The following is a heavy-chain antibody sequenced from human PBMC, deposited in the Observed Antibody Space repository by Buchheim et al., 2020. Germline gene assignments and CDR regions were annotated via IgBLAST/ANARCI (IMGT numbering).Heavy chain of an antibody. CDR3: ASSQTRWFGELNYNWFDP. J-gene: IGHJ5*02. V-gene: IGHV3-48*02. D-gene: IGHD3-10*01. CDR1: GFTFSSYS. Sequence: VQLVESGGGVVQPGRSLRLSCAASGFTFSSYSMNWVRQAPGKGLEWVSYISSSSSTIYYADSVKGRFTISRDNAKNSLYLQMNSLRDEDTTVYYCASSQTRWFGELNYNWFDPWGQGTL. CDR2: ISSSSSTI.